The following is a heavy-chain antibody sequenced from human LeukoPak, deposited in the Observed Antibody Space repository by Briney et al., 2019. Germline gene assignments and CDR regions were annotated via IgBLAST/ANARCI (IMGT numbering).Heavy chain of an antibody. J-gene: IGHJ4*02. CDR1: GYTFTSYG. D-gene: IGHD2-2*01. CDR2: ISAYNGNT. CDR3: ATQYCGSTSCYPYWVDY. Sequence: ASVKVSCKASGYTFTSYGISWVRQAPGQGLEWMGWISAYNGNTNYAQKLRGRVTMTTDTSTSTAYMELRSLRSDDTAVYYCATQYCGSTSCYPYWVDYWGQGTLVTVSS. V-gene: IGHV1-18*01.